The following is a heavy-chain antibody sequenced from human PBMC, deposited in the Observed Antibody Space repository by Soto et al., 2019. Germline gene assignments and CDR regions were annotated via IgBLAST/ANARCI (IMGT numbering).Heavy chain of an antibody. D-gene: IGHD3-10*01. Sequence: ASVKFSCKASGYTFISYGIIWVRQAPGQGLEWVGWMSAFTGKADYAQIFQDRVTMTTDTSTSTAYMELRSLRSDDTAVYYCARDQRYYGSGYYYSDSWGQGTLVTVSS. CDR3: ARDQRYYGSGYYYSDS. V-gene: IGHV1-18*04. J-gene: IGHJ1*01. CDR1: GYTFISYG. CDR2: MSAFTGKA.